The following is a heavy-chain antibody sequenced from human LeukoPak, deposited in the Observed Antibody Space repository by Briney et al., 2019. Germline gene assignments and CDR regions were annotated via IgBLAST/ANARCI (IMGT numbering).Heavy chain of an antibody. CDR2: ISSGSSQT. V-gene: IGHV3-11*03. D-gene: IGHD6-19*01. J-gene: IGHJ4*02. Sequence: GGSLRLSCAASGFTLSDYYMSWIRQAPGKGLEWVSYISSGSSQTNYADSVKGRFTIPRDNAKNSLYLQMNSLRAEDTAVYYCARFSSGWYYFDYWGQGTLVTVSS. CDR1: GFTLSDYY. CDR3: ARFSSGWYYFDY.